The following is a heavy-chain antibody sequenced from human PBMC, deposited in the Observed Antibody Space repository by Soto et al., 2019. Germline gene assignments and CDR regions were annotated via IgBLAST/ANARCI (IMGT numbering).Heavy chain of an antibody. CDR2: ISYDGSNK. J-gene: IGHJ5*02. CDR1: GFTFSSYA. D-gene: IGHD2-21*02. Sequence: QVQLVESGGGVVQPGRSLRLSCAASGFTFSSYAMHWVRQAPGKGLGGVAVISYDGSNKYYADSVKGRFTISRDNSKNTLYLQMNSLRAEDTAVYYCARESYCGGDCYGWFDPWGQGTLVTVSS. V-gene: IGHV3-30-3*01. CDR3: ARESYCGGDCYGWFDP.